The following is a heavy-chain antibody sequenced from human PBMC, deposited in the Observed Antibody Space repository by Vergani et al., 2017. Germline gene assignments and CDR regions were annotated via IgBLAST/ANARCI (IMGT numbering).Heavy chain of an antibody. V-gene: IGHV3-53*01. D-gene: IGHD4-11*01. CDR3: ATVTTGYYGIDV. Sequence: EVQLVESGGGLIQVGGSLRLSCAASGFIVSRNYMSWVRPAPGKGLEGVSIIYSGGNTYYADSVKGRFTISRDNSKTTLFLQLNSVRAEDKAVYYCATVTTGYYGIDVWGQGTTVTVSS. CDR1: GFIVSRNY. CDR2: IYSGGNT. J-gene: IGHJ6*02.